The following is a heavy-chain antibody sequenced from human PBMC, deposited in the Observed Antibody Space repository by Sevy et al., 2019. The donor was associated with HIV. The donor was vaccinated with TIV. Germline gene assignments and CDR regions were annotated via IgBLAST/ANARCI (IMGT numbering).Heavy chain of an antibody. D-gene: IGHD4-4*01. J-gene: IGHJ5*02. CDR2: IWHDGSNK. Sequence: GGSLRLSCAASGFTFNFHGMHWVRQAPGKGLEWVAFIWHDGSNKYMANSVKGRFTISRDNSKNTLFLQMNSLTVEDTAVYYCAGETDNSARWLNPGGQGTWVTVSS. V-gene: IGHV3-30*02. CDR1: GFTFNFHG. CDR3: AGETDNSARWLNP.